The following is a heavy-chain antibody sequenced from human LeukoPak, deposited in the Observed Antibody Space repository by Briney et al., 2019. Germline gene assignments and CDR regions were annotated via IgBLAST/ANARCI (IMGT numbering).Heavy chain of an antibody. D-gene: IGHD3-3*01. CDR3: ARRRDSDFWSGSWIDY. CDR1: GGSFSGYY. V-gene: IGHV4-34*01. CDR2: IYHSGST. Sequence: SETLSLTCAVYGGSFSGYYWGWIRQPPGKGLEWIGSIYHSGSTYYNPSLKSRVTISVDTSKNQFPLKLSSVTAADTAVYYCARRRDSDFWSGSWIDYWGQGTLVTVSS. J-gene: IGHJ4*02.